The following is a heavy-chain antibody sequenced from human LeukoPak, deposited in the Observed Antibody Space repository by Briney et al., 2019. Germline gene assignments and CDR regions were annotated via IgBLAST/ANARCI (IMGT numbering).Heavy chain of an antibody. CDR1: GFTFSSYA. CDR3: AKADYYDSSGYFDY. J-gene: IGHJ4*02. CDR2: ISGSGGST. Sequence: PGGSLRLSCAASGFTFSSYAMSWVRQAPGKGLKWVSAISGSGGSTYYADSVKGRFTISRDNSKNTLYLQMNSLRAEDTAVYYCAKADYYDSSGYFDYWGQGTLVTVSS. D-gene: IGHD3-22*01. V-gene: IGHV3-23*01.